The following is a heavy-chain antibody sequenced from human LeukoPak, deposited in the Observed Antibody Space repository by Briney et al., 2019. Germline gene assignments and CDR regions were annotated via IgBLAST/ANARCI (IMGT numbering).Heavy chain of an antibody. Sequence: SETLSLTGTVSGGSLSNIYWTWIRQPPGKGLEWIGYIHYSGTTNYSPSLKSRVTMSLDTSKKYFPLNLRSVTAADTAVYYCARADWGYWYLDLWGRGTLVTASS. J-gene: IGHJ2*01. CDR2: IHYSGTT. D-gene: IGHD7-27*01. CDR1: GGSLSNIY. V-gene: IGHV4-59*01. CDR3: ARADWGYWYLDL.